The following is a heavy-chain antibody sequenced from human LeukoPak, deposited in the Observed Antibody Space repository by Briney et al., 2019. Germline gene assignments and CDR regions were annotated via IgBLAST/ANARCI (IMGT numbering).Heavy chain of an antibody. CDR1: GFTFSGYG. D-gene: IGHD3-3*01. CDR2: IWYDGSNK. J-gene: IGHJ3*02. Sequence: GGSLRLSCAASGFTFSGYGMHWVRQAPGKGLEWVAVIWYDGSNKYYADSVKGRFTISRVNSKNTLYLQMNSLRAEDTAVYYCARGGLFGVVITPDAFDIWGQGTMVTVSS. V-gene: IGHV3-33*01. CDR3: ARGGLFGVVITPDAFDI.